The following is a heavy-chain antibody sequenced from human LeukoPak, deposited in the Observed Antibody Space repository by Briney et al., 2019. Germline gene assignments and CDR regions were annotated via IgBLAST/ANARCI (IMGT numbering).Heavy chain of an antibody. CDR2: TYYRSKWYN. CDR3: ARSWGGAAPFDY. D-gene: IGHD3-16*01. Sequence: SQTLSLTCAISGDSDSSDSAAWNWIRQSPSRGLEWLGRTYYRSKWYNTYAVSVKSRITINPDTAKNQFSLQLNSVSPEDTAVYYCARSWGGAAPFDYWGQGTQVTVSS. J-gene: IGHJ4*02. CDR1: GDSDSSDSAA. V-gene: IGHV6-1*01.